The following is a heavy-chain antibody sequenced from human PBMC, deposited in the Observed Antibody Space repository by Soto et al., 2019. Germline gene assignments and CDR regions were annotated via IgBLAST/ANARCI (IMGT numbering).Heavy chain of an antibody. V-gene: IGHV4-59*08. CDR1: GGSIRSWY. CDR2: IYYSGIT. CDR3: ARRYGSAIDY. D-gene: IGHD1-26*01. Sequence: QVQLQESGPGLVKPSETLSLTCSVSGGSIRSWYWSWIRQPPGKGLEWIGYIYYSGITNYNPSLKSRVTISVDTSKNQFSLKLSSVTAAETAVYYCARRYGSAIDYWGQGTLVTVSS. J-gene: IGHJ4*02.